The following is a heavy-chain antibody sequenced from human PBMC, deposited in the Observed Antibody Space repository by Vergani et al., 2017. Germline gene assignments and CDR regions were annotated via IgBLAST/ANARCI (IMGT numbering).Heavy chain of an antibody. J-gene: IGHJ4*02. CDR2: IDPNSGGT. D-gene: IGHD3-22*01. CDR3: AGSSYYYDSRGYYY. V-gene: IGHV1-2*02. Sequence: QVQLVQSGAEVKKPGASVKVSCKASGYTFTGYYMHWVRQAPGQGLEWRGWIDPNSGGTNSAQKFQGRVTMTRDTSISRAYMELSRLRCDDTAVYYCAGSSYYYDSRGYYYWGQGPLVTVSS. CDR1: GYTFTGYY.